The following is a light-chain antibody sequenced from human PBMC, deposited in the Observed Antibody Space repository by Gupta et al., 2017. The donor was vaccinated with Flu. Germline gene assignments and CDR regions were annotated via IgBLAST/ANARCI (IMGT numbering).Light chain of an antibody. V-gene: IGLV2-18*02. J-gene: IGLJ1*01. Sequence: SALTPPHSVSVSPGQSVTISCAGTRSDVRRYHRLSWYQQSPGTAPKLMIYEVTNRTSGVPGRFAASKAGNTASLTISALQAEDADDYYCTSYTSSSSYVFGTGTKVTVL. CDR2: EVT. CDR1: RSDVRRYHR. CDR3: TSYTSSSSYV.